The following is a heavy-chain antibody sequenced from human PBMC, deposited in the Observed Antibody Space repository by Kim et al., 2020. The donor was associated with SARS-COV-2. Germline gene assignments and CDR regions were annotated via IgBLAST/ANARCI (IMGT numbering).Heavy chain of an antibody. V-gene: IGHV3-23*01. J-gene: IGHJ2*01. D-gene: IGHD6-19*01. CDR1: GFTFSSYA. Sequence: GGSLRLSCAASGFTFSSYAMSWVRQAPGKGLEWVSAISGSGGSTYYADSVKGRFTISRDNSKNTLYLQMNSLRAEDTAVYYCAKDREQWLVFDNWYFDLWGRGTLVTVSS. CDR2: ISGSGGST. CDR3: AKDREQWLVFDNWYFDL.